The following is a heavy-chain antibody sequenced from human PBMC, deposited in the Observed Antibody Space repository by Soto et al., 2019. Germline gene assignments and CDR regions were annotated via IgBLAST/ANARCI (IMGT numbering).Heavy chain of an antibody. V-gene: IGHV4-38-2*01. D-gene: IGHD3-10*01. CDR3: ARVRRIGMSGSPGDA. J-gene: IGHJ5*02. CDR2: IYFTGTT. Sequence: SETLSLTCDVSGYAISSGFYWAWIRQPPGRRLEWIGNIYFTGTTSYNPSLKTRVTMSVDTSKNQFSLRLSSVTAADTAVFYCARVRRIGMSGSPGDAWGQGTQGTVSS. CDR1: GYAISSGFY.